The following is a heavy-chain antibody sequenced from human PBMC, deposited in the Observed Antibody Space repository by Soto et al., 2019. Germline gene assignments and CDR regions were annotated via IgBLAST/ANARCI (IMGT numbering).Heavy chain of an antibody. CDR2: INPNSGGT. Sequence: QVRLVQSGAEVKKPGASVKVSCKASGYTFIGYYLHWVRQAPGQGLEWMGWINPNSGGTNSAQKFQGWVTMTTDTSISTAYMELSRLTSDDTAVYYCARGEQQLDYWGQGTLVTVSS. D-gene: IGHD6-13*01. J-gene: IGHJ4*02. CDR3: ARGEQQLDY. V-gene: IGHV1-2*04. CDR1: GYTFIGYY.